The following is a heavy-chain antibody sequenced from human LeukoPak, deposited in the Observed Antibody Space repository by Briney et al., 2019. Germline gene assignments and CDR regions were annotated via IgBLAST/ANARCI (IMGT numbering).Heavy chain of an antibody. V-gene: IGHV3-53*01. CDR2: IHTSGDT. D-gene: IGHD4-17*01. J-gene: IGHJ5*02. CDR3: IVFGDSNH. CDR1: GLTCSHNY. Sequence: PGESLRLSCAASGLTCSHNYVSWVRQAPGKGLEWVSAIHTSGDTRYADSVKGRFTISRDTSKNTLYLQINSLRVEDTAVYYCIVFGDSNHWGQGTLVTVSS.